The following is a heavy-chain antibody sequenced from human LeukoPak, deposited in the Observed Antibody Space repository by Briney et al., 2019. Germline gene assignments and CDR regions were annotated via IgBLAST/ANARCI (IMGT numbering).Heavy chain of an antibody. D-gene: IGHD2-15*01. J-gene: IGHJ2*01. CDR2: IYYSGST. CDR1: GGSLSSGGYY. CDR3: ARDGRAAVIAPYWYFDL. Sequence: SQTLSLTCTVSGGSLSSGGYYWSWIRQHPGKGLEWIGYIYYSGSTYYNPSLKSRVTIPVDTSKNQFSLKLSSVTAADTAVYYCARDGRAAVIAPYWYFDLWGRGTLVTVSS. V-gene: IGHV4-31*03.